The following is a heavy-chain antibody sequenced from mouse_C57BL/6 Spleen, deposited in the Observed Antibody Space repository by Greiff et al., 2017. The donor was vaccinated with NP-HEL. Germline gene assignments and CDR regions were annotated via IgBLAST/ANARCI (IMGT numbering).Heavy chain of an antibody. CDR1: GFTFSSYA. CDR2: ISDGGSYT. V-gene: IGHV5-4*03. CDR3: ARGGTLLFDY. J-gene: IGHJ2*01. Sequence: EVMLVESGGGLVKPGGSLKLSCAASGFTFSSYAMSWVRQTPEKRLEWVATISDGGSYTYYPDNVKGRFTISKDNAKTNLYLQMSHLKSEDTAMYYCARGGTLLFDYWGQGTTLTVSS.